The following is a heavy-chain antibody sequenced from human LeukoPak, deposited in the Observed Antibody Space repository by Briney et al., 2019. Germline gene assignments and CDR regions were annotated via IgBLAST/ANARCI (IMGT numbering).Heavy chain of an antibody. V-gene: IGHV4-34*01. CDR1: GGSFSGYY. CDR3: ARKKNYDYVSGSYRYSGGFDS. J-gene: IGHJ4*02. CDR2: INHSGST. Sequence: SETLSLTCAVYGGSFSGYYWSWIRQPPGKGLEWIGEINHSGSTNYNPSLKSRVTISVDTSKNQFSLKLRSVTAADTAVYYCARKKNYDYVSGSYRYSGGFDSWGQGTLVTVSS. D-gene: IGHD3-16*02.